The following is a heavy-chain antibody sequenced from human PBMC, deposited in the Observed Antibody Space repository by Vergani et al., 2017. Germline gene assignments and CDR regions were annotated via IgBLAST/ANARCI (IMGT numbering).Heavy chain of an antibody. V-gene: IGHV1-69*12. Sequence: QVQLVQSGAEVKKPGSSVKVSCKASGGTFSSYAISWVRQAPGQGLEWMGGIIPIFGTANYAQKFQGRVTITADESTSTAYMELGSLSSEDTAVYYCASRWDFWSGYVGENNWFDPWGQGTLVTVSS. CDR1: GGTFSSYA. CDR3: ASRWDFWSGYVGENNWFDP. J-gene: IGHJ5*02. D-gene: IGHD3-3*01. CDR2: IIPIFGTA.